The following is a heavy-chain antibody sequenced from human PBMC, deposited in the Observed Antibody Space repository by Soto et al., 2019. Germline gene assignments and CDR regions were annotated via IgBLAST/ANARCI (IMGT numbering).Heavy chain of an antibody. CDR2: ISWNSGSI. J-gene: IGHJ4*02. CDR3: ARPGQQLAFDY. Sequence: GGSLRLSCAASGFTFDDYAMHWVRQAPGKGLEWVSGISWNSGSIGYADSVKGRFTISRDNAKNSLYLQMNSLRAEDTAVYYCARPGQQLAFDYWGQGTLVTGSS. V-gene: IGHV3-9*01. D-gene: IGHD6-13*01. CDR1: GFTFDDYA.